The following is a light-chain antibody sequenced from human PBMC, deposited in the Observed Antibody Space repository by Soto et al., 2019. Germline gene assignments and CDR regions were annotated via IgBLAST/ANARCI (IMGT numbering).Light chain of an antibody. Sequence: DIQMTQSPSSLSASEGDRVTITCQASQDISNYLNWYQQKPGKAPKLLLYGASNLETGVPSRFSGGGSGTDFTLTINNLQPDDIATYYCQQYNNLYTFGQGTKLEIK. CDR3: QQYNNLYT. CDR2: GAS. V-gene: IGKV1-33*01. CDR1: QDISNY. J-gene: IGKJ2*01.